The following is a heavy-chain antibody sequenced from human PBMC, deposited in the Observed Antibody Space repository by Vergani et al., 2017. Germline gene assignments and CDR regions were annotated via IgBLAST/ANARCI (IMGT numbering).Heavy chain of an antibody. V-gene: IGHV3-11*04. J-gene: IGHJ6*02. Sequence: LEESGGGSVKPGGSLRLSCAASGFKFSDYYMSWIRQAPGKGLEWVSHISPGASTVSYTDSVTGRFTVSRDNDNNSLTLDMTTLRLEDTSVYYCAKNPDISTTRHYYAMNVWCQGTTVTVSS. CDR2: ISPGASTV. CDR3: AKNPDISTTRHYYAMNV. D-gene: IGHD1-1*01. CDR1: GFKFSDYY.